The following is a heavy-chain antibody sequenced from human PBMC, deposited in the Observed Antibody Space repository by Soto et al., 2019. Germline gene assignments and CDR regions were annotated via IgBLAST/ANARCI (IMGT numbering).Heavy chain of an antibody. D-gene: IGHD6-13*01. CDR1: GFTFSSYS. CDR3: ARVYSSSWLVRYAFDI. CDR2: ISSSSSYI. V-gene: IGHV3-21*01. J-gene: IGHJ3*02. Sequence: KAGGALRLSCAASGFTFSSYSKNWGRQAPGKGLEWVSSISSSSSYIYYADSVKGRFTISRDNAKNSLYLQMNSLRAEDTAVYYCARVYSSSWLVRYAFDIWGQGTMVTVSS.